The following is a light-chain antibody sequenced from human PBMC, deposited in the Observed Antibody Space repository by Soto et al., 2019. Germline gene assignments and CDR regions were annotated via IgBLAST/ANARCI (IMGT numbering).Light chain of an antibody. Sequence: DIVMTQSPDSLALSLGERATINCKSSQRVLYSSNTKTYLAWYQQKPGQPPKLLIYWPSTRESGVPDRFSGSGCGTDFTLAISSLQADDVAVYYCQHYFFAQSFGQAKKLVIK. V-gene: IGKV4-1*01. J-gene: IGKJ2*01. CDR3: QHYFFAQS. CDR2: WPS. CDR1: QRVLYSSNTKTY.